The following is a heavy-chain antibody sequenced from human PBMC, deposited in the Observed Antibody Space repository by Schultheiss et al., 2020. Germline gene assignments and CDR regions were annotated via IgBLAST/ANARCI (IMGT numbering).Heavy chain of an antibody. CDR2: IWYDGSNK. J-gene: IGHJ1*01. CDR1: GFTFSSYG. Sequence: GESLKISCAASGFTFSSYGMHWVRQAPGKGLEWVAVIWYDGSNKYYADSVKGRFTISRDNAKNSLDLQMNSLRAEDTAVYYCARQGYGSGWWGQGTLVTVSS. D-gene: IGHD6-19*01. CDR3: ARQGYGSGW. V-gene: IGHV3-33*03.